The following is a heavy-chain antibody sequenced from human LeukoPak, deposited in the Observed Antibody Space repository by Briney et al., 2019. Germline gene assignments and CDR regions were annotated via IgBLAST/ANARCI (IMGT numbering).Heavy chain of an antibody. D-gene: IGHD2-8*01. CDR2: INPNSGGT. V-gene: IGHV1-2*02. CDR3: ARDSGYCTNGVCYEWDY. CDR1: GYTFTGYY. Sequence: ASVKVSCKASGYTFTGYYMHWVRQAPGQGLEWMGWINPNSGGTNYAQKFQGRVTMTRDTSISTAYMELSRLRSDDTAVYYCARDSGYCTNGVCYEWDYWGQGTLVNVSS. J-gene: IGHJ4*02.